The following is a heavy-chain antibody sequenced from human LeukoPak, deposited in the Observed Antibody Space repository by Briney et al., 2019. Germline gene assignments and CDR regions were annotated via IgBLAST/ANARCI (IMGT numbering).Heavy chain of an antibody. CDR2: ISSNGGST. D-gene: IGHD3-10*01. Sequence: GGSLRLSCAASGFTFSSYAMHWVRQAPGKGLEYVSAISSNGGSTYYANSVKGRFTISRDNSKNTLYLQMGSLRAEDMAVYYCARGGQITMVRGARPYFDYWGQGTLVTVSS. J-gene: IGHJ4*02. V-gene: IGHV3-64*01. CDR3: ARGGQITMVRGARPYFDY. CDR1: GFTFSSYA.